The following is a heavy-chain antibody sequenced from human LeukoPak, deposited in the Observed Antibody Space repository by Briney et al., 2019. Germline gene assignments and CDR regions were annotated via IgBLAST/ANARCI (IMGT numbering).Heavy chain of an antibody. CDR2: INPSGGST. V-gene: IGHV1-46*01. CDR1: GYTFTSYY. D-gene: IGHD3-3*01. CDR3: ARGVRGITIFGVVTAYYFDY. Sequence: ASVKVSCKASGYTFTSYYMHWVRQAPGQGLEWMGIINPSGGSTSYAQKFQGRVTMTRDTSTSTVYMELSSLRSEDTAVYYCARGVRGITIFGVVTAYYFDYWGQGTLVTVSS. J-gene: IGHJ4*02.